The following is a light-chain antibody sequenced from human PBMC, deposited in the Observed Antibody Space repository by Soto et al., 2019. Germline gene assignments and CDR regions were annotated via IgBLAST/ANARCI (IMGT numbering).Light chain of an antibody. V-gene: IGKV1-5*03. CDR2: QAS. J-gene: IGKJ4*01. CDR3: EDYSSSSGLT. CDR1: QSISSW. Sequence: DIQMTQSPSTLSASVGDRVTITCRASQSISSWLAWYQQKPGKAPKLLIFQASSLKSGVPSRFSGCGSATEYTLTISSLQPDDFATYYCEDYSSSSGLTFGGGTKVEIK.